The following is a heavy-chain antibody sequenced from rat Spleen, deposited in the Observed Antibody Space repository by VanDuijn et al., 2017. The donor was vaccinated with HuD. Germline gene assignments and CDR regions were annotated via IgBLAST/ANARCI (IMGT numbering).Heavy chain of an antibody. Sequence: QVQLKESGPGLVQPSQTLSLTCTVSRFSLTSNSVHWVRQPPGKGLEWMGGIWGDGRTDYNSALKSRLSISRDTSTNQVFLKMSSLQTDDTGTYYCTRDLYDFDYWGQGLMITVSS. D-gene: IGHD1-2*01. CDR3: TRDLYDFDY. V-gene: IGHV2-1*01. CDR1: RFSLTSNS. CDR2: IWGDGRT. J-gene: IGHJ2*01.